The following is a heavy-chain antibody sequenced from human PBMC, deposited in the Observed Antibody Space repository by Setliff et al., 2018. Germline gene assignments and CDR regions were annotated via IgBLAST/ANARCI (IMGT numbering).Heavy chain of an antibody. CDR1: GFSFSNYG. CDR3: AKEFTVVVPAALALDV. CDR2: INPAGAKT. V-gene: IGHV3-23*01. D-gene: IGHD2-2*01. J-gene: IGHJ6*04. Sequence: GGSLRLSCVVSGFSFSNYGMTWVRQAPGKGLEWVSNINPAGAKTYYADSVKGRFTISRDNSKNTLYLQMNSLRAEDTAVYYCAKEFTVVVPAALALDVWGKGTTVTVSS.